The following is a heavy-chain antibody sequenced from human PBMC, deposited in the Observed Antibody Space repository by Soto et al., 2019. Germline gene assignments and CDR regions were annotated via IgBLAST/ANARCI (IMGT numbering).Heavy chain of an antibody. J-gene: IGHJ6*02. Sequence: PGGSLRLSCAASGFTFSSYSMNWVRQAPGKGLEWVSSISSSSSYIYYADSVKGRFAISRDNAKNSLYLQMNSLRAEDTAVYYCARVYIAAAGPYYYYGMDVWGQGTTVTVSS. CDR2: ISSSSSYI. CDR3: ARVYIAAAGPYYYYGMDV. D-gene: IGHD6-13*01. V-gene: IGHV3-21*01. CDR1: GFTFSSYS.